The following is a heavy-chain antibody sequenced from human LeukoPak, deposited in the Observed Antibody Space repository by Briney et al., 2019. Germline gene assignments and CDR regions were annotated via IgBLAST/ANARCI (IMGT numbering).Heavy chain of an antibody. V-gene: IGHV3-74*01. J-gene: IGHJ3*02. CDR3: ATDAFDI. Sequence: PGGSLRLSCAASGFDFSSYWMYWVRQAPGKGLVWVSRIKTDGTYTNYAESVKGRFTISRDNAKSTLYLQMNSLRAEDTAVYYCATDAFDIWGQGTMVTVSS. CDR2: IKTDGTYT. CDR1: GFDFSSYW.